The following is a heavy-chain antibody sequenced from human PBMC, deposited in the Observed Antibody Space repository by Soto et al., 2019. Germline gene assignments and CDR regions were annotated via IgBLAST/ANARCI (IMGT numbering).Heavy chain of an antibody. CDR1: GGSISGGVHS. J-gene: IGHJ2*01. CDR2: IFGSGST. Sequence: QVQLQESGPGLVKPSETLSLTCTVSGGSISGGVHSWSWIRQPPGKGLEWIGHIFGSGSTYYNPSLRSRITLSGDTSKNQFSLRLSSVTAADTAVYYCAREIMPLTNDWYFDLWGRGTLVTVSS. D-gene: IGHD2-8*01. V-gene: IGHV4-30-4*01. CDR3: AREIMPLTNDWYFDL.